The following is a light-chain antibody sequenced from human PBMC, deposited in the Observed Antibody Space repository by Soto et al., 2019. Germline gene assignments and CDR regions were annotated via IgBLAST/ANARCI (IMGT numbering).Light chain of an antibody. CDR3: QHYNSYSEA. J-gene: IGKJ1*01. CDR1: QSISSW. V-gene: IGKV1-5*01. CDR2: DAS. Sequence: DIQMTQSPSTLCASVGDRVTITCRASQSISSWLAWFQQKPGKAPKLLIYDASSLESGVPSRFSGSGSGTEFTLTISSLQPDDFATYYCQHYNSYSEAFGQGTKVDIK.